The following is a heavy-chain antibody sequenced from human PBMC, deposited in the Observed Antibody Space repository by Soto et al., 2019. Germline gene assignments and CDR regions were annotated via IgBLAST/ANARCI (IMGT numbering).Heavy chain of an antibody. V-gene: IGHV1-18*01. Sequence: QVRLVQSGSEVKKPGASVKVSCKASGYTFTSYGFSWVRQAPGQGLEWVGWISAHHGGTNYAQKFQGRVTMTTDTSTSTAYMELRSLRSDDTAVYYCARDTMVTSNWFDTWGQGTLVTVSS. CDR1: GYTFTSYG. D-gene: IGHD4-17*01. CDR2: ISAHHGGT. CDR3: ARDTMVTSNWFDT. J-gene: IGHJ5*02.